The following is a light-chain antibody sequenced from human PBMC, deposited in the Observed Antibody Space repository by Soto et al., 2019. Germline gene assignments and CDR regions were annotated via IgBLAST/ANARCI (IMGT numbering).Light chain of an antibody. CDR1: QSVGSK. V-gene: IGKV3-15*01. CDR2: GAT. CDR3: QQYDAPVT. J-gene: IGKJ2*01. Sequence: EVVMTQSPATLSLSPGEGATLSCRSSQSVGSKLAWYQQKTGQAPRLIIYGATTRATGVPARFSGGGSGTEFTLSISSLQSEDSAVYFCQQYDAPVTFGQGTKLDIK.